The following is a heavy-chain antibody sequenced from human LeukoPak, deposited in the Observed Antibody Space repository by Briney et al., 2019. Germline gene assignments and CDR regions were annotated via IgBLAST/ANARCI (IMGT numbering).Heavy chain of an antibody. CDR3: ARESKGTIFGVVIPVFGMDV. D-gene: IGHD3-3*01. CDR2: IYYSGST. CDR1: GGSISSGGYY. J-gene: IGHJ6*02. V-gene: IGHV4-31*03. Sequence: PSQTLSLTCTVSGGSISSGGYYWSWIRQHPGKGLEWIGYIYYSGSTYCNPSLKGRVTISVDTSKNQLSLKLSSVTAADTAVYYCARESKGTIFGVVIPVFGMDVWGQGTTVTVSS.